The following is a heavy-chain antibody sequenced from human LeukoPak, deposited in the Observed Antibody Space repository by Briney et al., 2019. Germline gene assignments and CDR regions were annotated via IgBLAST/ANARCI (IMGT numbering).Heavy chain of an antibody. V-gene: IGHV3-23*01. D-gene: IGHD3-10*01. CDR3: ATGRYYYGSGTLGNYYGMDV. J-gene: IGHJ6*02. CDR1: GFIFSSYA. Sequence: GGSLRLSCAASGFIFSSYAMSWVRQAPGKGLEWVSLISESGTSTNYADSVKGRFTISRDNAKNTLYLQMNSLRAEDTAVYYCATGRYYYGSGTLGNYYGMDVWGQGTTVTVSS. CDR2: ISESGTST.